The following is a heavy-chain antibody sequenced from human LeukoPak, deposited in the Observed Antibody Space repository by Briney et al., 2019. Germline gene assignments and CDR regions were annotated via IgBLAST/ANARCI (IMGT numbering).Heavy chain of an antibody. CDR2: IYYSGST. J-gene: IGHJ3*02. CDR3: ARHPTKYKWEPSRRAAFDI. V-gene: IGHV4-39*01. D-gene: IGHD1-26*01. CDR1: GGSISSSSYY. Sequence: PSETLSLTCTVSGGSISSSSYYWGWIRQPPGKGLEWIGSIYYSGSTYYNPSLKSRVTISVDTSKNQFSLKLSSVTAADTAVYYCARHPTKYKWEPSRRAAFDIWGQGTMVTVSS.